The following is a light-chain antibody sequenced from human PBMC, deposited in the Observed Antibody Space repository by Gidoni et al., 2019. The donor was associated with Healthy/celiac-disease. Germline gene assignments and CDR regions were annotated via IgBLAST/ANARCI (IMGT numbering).Light chain of an antibody. V-gene: IGKV3-11*01. J-gene: IGKJ4*01. CDR2: DAS. CDR1: QSVSSY. CDR3: QQRSNWPPLT. Sequence: EIVLTQSPATLSLSPGERATLSCRASQSVSSYLAWYQQKPGQAPRPLIYDASNRATGIPARCSGSGSGTDFTLTISSLEPEDFAVYYCQQRSNWPPLTFGGXTKVEIK.